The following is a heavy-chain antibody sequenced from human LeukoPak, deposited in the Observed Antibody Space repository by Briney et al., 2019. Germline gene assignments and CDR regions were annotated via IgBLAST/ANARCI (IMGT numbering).Heavy chain of an antibody. V-gene: IGHV3-7*01. CDR3: AKTVTTRRRYYYYYMDV. CDR1: GFTFSSYW. Sequence: GGSLRLSCAASGFTFSSYWMSWVRQAPGKGLEWVANIKQDGSEKYYVDSMKGRFTISRDNAKNSLYLQMNSLRAEDTAVYYCAKTVTTRRRYYYYYMDVWGKGTTVTVSS. J-gene: IGHJ6*03. CDR2: IKQDGSEK. D-gene: IGHD4-11*01.